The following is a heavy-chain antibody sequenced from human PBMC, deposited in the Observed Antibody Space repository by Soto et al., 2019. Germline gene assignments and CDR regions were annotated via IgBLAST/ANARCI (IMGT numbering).Heavy chain of an antibody. D-gene: IGHD6-13*01. CDR1: GYTFTCYY. CDR2: INPNSGGT. V-gene: IGHV1-2*04. CDR3: ARELVAAAGYYYYGMDV. Sequence: ASVKVSCKASGYTFTCYYMHWVRQAPGQGLEWMGWINPNSGGTNYAQKFQGWVTMTRDTSISTAYMELSRLRSDDTAVYYCARELVAAAGYYYYGMDVWGQGTTVTVSS. J-gene: IGHJ6*02.